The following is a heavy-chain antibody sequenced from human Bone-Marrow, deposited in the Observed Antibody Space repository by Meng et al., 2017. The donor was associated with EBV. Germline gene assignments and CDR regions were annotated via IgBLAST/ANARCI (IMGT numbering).Heavy chain of an antibody. V-gene: IGHV3-33*01. CDR3: AREGGDPDKYYFDY. D-gene: IGHD2-21*01. J-gene: IGHJ4*02. CDR1: GFTFSSYG. CDR2: IWYDGSNK. Sequence: QVRLVESGGGVVQPGRSLRLSCAASGFTFSSYGMHWVRQAPGKGLEWVAVIWYDGSNKYYADSVKGRFTISRDNSKNTLYLQMNSLRAEDTAVYYCAREGGDPDKYYFDYWGQGTLVTVSS.